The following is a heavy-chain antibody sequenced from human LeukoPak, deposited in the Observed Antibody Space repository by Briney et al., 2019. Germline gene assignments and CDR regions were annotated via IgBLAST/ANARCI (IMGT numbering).Heavy chain of an antibody. CDR2: ISWNSGSI. Sequence: PGGSLRLSCAASGFTFDDYAMHWVRQAPGKGLEWVSGISWNSGSIGYADSVKGRFTISRDNAKNSLYLQMNSLRAEDTALYYCAKEGAMVRGVIRNWGQGTLVTVSS. V-gene: IGHV3-9*01. CDR1: GFTFDDYA. D-gene: IGHD3-10*01. J-gene: IGHJ4*02. CDR3: AKEGAMVRGVIRN.